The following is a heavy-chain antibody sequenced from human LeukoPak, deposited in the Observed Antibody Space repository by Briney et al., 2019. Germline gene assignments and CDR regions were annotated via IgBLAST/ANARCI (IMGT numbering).Heavy chain of an antibody. D-gene: IGHD6-19*01. V-gene: IGHV1-18*01. J-gene: IGHJ4*02. CDR1: GYTFTSYG. CDR3: ARVYSSGWSFDY. CDR2: ISACNGNT. Sequence: ASVKVSCKASGYTFTSYGISWVRQAPGQGLEWMGWISACNGNTNYAQKLQGRVTMTTDTSTSTAYMELRSLRSDDTAVYYCARVYSSGWSFDYWGQGTLVTVSS.